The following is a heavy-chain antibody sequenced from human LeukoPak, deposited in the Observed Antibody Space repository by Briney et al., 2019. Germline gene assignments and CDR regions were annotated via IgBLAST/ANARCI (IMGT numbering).Heavy chain of an antibody. CDR1: GFTFSNFY. D-gene: IGHD2-21*02. CDR3: ANELAHCVGDCLKN. CDR2: INADGSLI. V-gene: IGHV3-74*01. J-gene: IGHJ4*02. Sequence: PGGSLRLSCAASGFTFSNFYLHWVRQAPGKGLVWVSRINADGSLINYADSVKGRFTVFRDNAESTLYLQMNSLRAEDTAVYYCANELAHCVGDCLKNWGQGTQVTVSS.